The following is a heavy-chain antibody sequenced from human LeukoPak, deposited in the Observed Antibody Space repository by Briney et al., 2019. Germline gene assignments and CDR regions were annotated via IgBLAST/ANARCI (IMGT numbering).Heavy chain of an antibody. D-gene: IGHD6-19*01. CDR3: ARYGQWLGPNFDY. CDR2: ISSSGSTI. V-gene: IGHV3-48*03. CDR1: GFTFSSYE. J-gene: IGHJ4*02. Sequence: GGSLRLSCAASGFTFSSYEMNWVRQAPGKGLEWVSYISSSGSTIYYADSVKGRFTISRDNAKNSLYLQMNSLRAEDTAVYYCARYGQWLGPNFDYWGQGTLATVSS.